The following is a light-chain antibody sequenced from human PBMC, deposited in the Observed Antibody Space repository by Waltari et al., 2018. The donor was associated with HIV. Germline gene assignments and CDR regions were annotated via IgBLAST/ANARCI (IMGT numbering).Light chain of an antibody. J-gene: IGLJ2*01. CDR3: QSYDSSLSVV. Sequence: QSVLTQPPSVSGAPGQRVTISCTGSSSTIGAGDDVHWYPPLPGTAPKLLIYVNSNRPSGVPDRFSGSKSGTSASLAITGLQAEDEADYYCQSYDSSLSVVFGGGTKLTVL. CDR2: VNS. V-gene: IGLV1-40*01. CDR1: SSTIGAGDD.